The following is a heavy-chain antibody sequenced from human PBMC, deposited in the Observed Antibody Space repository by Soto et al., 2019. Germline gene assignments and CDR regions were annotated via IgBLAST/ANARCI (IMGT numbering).Heavy chain of an antibody. CDR3: ARGFLVRLSPSLDY. J-gene: IGHJ4*02. D-gene: IGHD3-3*01. CDR1: GYTFTSYG. Sequence: QVQLVQPGAEVKKPGASVKVSCKASGYTFTSYGIGWLRQAPGQGPEWMGWISAYNGNTNYAQNLQGRVTMNTDTSRSTTYMELRSLRSHDTAVYYCARGFLVRLSPSLDYWGQGTLVTVSS. CDR2: ISAYNGNT. V-gene: IGHV1-18*01.